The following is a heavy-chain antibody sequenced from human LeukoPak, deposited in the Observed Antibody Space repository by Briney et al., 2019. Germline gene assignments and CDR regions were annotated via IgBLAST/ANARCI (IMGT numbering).Heavy chain of an antibody. CDR1: GGSISSSSYY. CDR3: AKTAPFTMVRGVISDAFDI. D-gene: IGHD3-10*01. CDR2: IYYSGST. V-gene: IGHV4-39*07. J-gene: IGHJ3*02. Sequence: AETLSLTCTVSGGSISSSSYYWGWIRQPPGKGLEWIGSIYYSGSTNYNPSLKSRVTISVDTSKNQFSLKLSSVTAADTAVYYCAKTAPFTMVRGVISDAFDIWGQGTMVTVSS.